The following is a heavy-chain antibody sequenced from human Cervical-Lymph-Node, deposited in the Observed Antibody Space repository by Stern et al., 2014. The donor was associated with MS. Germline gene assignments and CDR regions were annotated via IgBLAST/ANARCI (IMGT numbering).Heavy chain of an antibody. Sequence: QVQLVQSGPEVKKPGASMRISCKTSGYTFTNHYIHCVRQAPGQGLEWMGLINPSDGSTSYAHKFQGRVTLTRDTSTSTVYIDLRSLTFDDTAVYFCARDSERGFAAHTDNWGQGTLVTVSS. J-gene: IGHJ4*02. CDR3: ARDSERGFAAHTDN. CDR1: GYTFTNHY. D-gene: IGHD3-22*01. V-gene: IGHV1-46*01. CDR2: INPSDGST.